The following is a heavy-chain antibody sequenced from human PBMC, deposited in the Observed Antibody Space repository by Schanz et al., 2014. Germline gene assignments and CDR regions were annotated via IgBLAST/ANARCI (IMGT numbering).Heavy chain of an antibody. CDR1: GYTFIDYY. V-gene: IGHV1-2*02. CDR2: IDPNGGAT. J-gene: IGHJ4*02. Sequence: QVQLVQSGAEVKKPGSSVKVSCKASGYTFIDYYMHWVRQAPGQGLEWVGWIDPNGGATNHAQMLQGRVTMTRDTSTSTVYMELSSLRSEDTAVYYCARDRVYSYGLPADYWGQGTLVTVSS. D-gene: IGHD5-18*01. CDR3: ARDRVYSYGLPADY.